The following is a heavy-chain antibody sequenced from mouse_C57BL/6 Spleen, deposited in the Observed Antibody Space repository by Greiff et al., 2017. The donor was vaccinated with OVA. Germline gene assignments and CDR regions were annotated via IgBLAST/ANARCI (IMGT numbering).Heavy chain of an antibody. CDR2: ISYDGSN. Sequence: EVHLVESGPGLVKPSQSLSLTCSVTGYSITSGYYWNWIRQFPGNKLEWMGYISYDGSNNYNPSLKNRISITRDTSKNQFFLKLNSVTTEDTATYYCARDRGSHYFDYWGQGTTLTVSS. CDR1: GYSITSGYY. J-gene: IGHJ2*01. V-gene: IGHV3-6*01. CDR3: ARDRGSHYFDY. D-gene: IGHD6-2*01.